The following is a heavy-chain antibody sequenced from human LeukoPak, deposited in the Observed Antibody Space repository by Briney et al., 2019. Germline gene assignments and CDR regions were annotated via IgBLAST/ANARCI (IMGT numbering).Heavy chain of an antibody. CDR3: AKDPLNYGDYNNWFDP. V-gene: IGHV3-23*01. J-gene: IGHJ5*02. CDR1: GFTFSSYA. D-gene: IGHD4-17*01. Sequence: GGSLRLSCAASGFTFSSYAMSWVRQAPGKGLEWVSAISASGGSTYYADSVKGRFTISRDNSKNTLYLQMNSLRAEDTAVYYCAKDPLNYGDYNNWFDPWGQGTLVTVSS. CDR2: ISASGGST.